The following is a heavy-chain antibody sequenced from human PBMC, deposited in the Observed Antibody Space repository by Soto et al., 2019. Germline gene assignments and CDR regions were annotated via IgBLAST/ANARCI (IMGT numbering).Heavy chain of an antibody. J-gene: IGHJ4*02. CDR1: GGSISSSSYY. V-gene: IGHV4-39*01. D-gene: IGHD5-12*01. Sequence: SETLSLTCTVSGGSISSSSYYWGWIRQPPGKGLEWIGGIYYSGSTYYNPSLKSRVTISVDTSKNQFSLKLSSVTAADTAVYYCARQKGDGYNIAWNFDYWGQGTLVTVSS. CDR3: ARQKGDGYNIAWNFDY. CDR2: IYYSGST.